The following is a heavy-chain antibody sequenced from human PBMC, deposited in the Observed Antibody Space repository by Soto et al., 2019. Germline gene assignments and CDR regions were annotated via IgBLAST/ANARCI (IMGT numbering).Heavy chain of an antibody. D-gene: IGHD1-26*01. CDR3: ARHGGSYSFDY. V-gene: IGHV4-59*08. CDR2: NSYSGST. Sequence: QVQLQESGPGLVTPSETLSLTCTVTGGSTSSYYWRWLRQPPGKGLEWIGYNSYSGSTDYNPSLKSRVTISGDTSKSQFSLKLSSATAADTAVYDWARHGGSYSFDYWCQGTLVTVSS. CDR1: GGSTSSYY. J-gene: IGHJ4*02.